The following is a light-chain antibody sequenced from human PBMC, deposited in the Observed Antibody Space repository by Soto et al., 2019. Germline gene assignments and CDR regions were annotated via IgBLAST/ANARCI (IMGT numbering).Light chain of an antibody. V-gene: IGKV1-39*01. CDR3: QQRHITPPDT. CDR1: RSISNH. J-gene: IGKJ2*01. CDR2: AAS. Sequence: DIQMTQFPSTLSAYVGETVTITCRESRSISNHLNWYQQKPGKAPTLLIHAASSLHSGVPSRFSGSGSGADFTLTIGNLQPEDFATYYCQQRHITPPDTFGQGTKLEIK.